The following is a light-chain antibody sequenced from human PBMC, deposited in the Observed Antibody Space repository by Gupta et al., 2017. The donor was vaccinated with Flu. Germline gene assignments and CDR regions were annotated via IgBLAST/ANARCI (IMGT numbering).Light chain of an antibody. CDR1: QKVGGA. CDR3: QQVNNWPFT. V-gene: IGKV3-15*01. Sequence: GEGATRTCRARQKVGGALAWYQQKPGQPPRPLIDDASFRATGVPARFTASGSGTDFTLTISSLQSEDFAVYFCQQVNNWPFTFGQGTRLDIK. J-gene: IGKJ5*01. CDR2: DAS.